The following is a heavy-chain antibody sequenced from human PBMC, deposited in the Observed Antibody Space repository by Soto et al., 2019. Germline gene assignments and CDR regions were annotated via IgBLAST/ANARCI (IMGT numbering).Heavy chain of an antibody. D-gene: IGHD6-19*01. Sequence: GGSLRLSCAASGFTFSSYGMHWVRQAPGKGLEWVAVISYDGSNKYYADSVKGRFTISRDNSKNTLYLQMNSLRAEDTAVYYCAKGGRRQWLVSSDYWGQGTLVTVSS. CDR1: GFTFSSYG. V-gene: IGHV3-30*18. CDR2: ISYDGSNK. J-gene: IGHJ4*02. CDR3: AKGGRRQWLVSSDY.